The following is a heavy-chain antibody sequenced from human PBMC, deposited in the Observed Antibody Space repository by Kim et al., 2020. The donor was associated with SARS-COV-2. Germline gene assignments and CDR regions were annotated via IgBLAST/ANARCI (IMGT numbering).Heavy chain of an antibody. Sequence: SVKVSCKASGGTFSSYAISWVRQAPGQGLEWMGGIIPIFGTANYAQKFQGRVTITADESTSTAYMELSSLRSEDTAVYYCARDRGEGIAAAGHLGYWGQGTLVTVSS. V-gene: IGHV1-69*13. CDR3: ARDRGEGIAAAGHLGY. CDR1: GGTFSSYA. CDR2: IIPIFGTA. J-gene: IGHJ4*02. D-gene: IGHD6-13*01.